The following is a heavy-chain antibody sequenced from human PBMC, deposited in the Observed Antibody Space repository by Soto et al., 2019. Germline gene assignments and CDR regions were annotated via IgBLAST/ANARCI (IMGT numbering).Heavy chain of an antibody. CDR1: GASVSSGDYF. CDR3: VRGGHFDILTGYPFDP. Sequence: QVQLQESGPGLVRPSQTLSLTCSVSGASVSSGDYFWSWIRQPPGQGLEFLGYIYNIGNTHYNPSLKSRLAISLYTSKNQFALKLNSVTVAYTAVYFCVRGGHFDILTGYPFDPWGQGTLVTVSS. D-gene: IGHD3-9*01. J-gene: IGHJ5*02. V-gene: IGHV4-30-4*01. CDR2: IYNIGNT.